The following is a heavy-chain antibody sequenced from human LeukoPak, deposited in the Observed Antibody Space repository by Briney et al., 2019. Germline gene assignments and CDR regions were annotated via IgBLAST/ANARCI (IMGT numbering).Heavy chain of an antibody. J-gene: IGHJ5*02. Sequence: PSETLSLTCTVSGGSISSSSYYWGWIRQPPGKGLEWIGSIYYSGSTYYSPSLKSRVTISVDTSKNQFSLKLSSVTAADTAVYYCARPRNYDILTGYYDNWFDPWGQGTLVTVSS. V-gene: IGHV4-39*01. CDR3: ARPRNYDILTGYYDNWFDP. CDR2: IYYSGST. CDR1: GGSISSSSYY. D-gene: IGHD3-9*01.